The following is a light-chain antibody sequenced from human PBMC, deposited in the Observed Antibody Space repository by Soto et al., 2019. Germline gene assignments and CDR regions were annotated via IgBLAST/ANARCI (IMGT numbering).Light chain of an antibody. CDR1: SSNIWAGYD. V-gene: IGLV1-40*01. CDR2: GNS. CDR3: QSYDSSLSGSRV. J-gene: IGLJ3*02. Sequence: QSVLTQPPSVSGAPGQRVTISCTGRSSNIWAGYDVHWYQQLPGTAPKLLIYGNSNRPSGVPDRFSGSKSGTSASLAITGLQAEDEADYYCQSYDSSLSGSRVFGGGTKLNVL.